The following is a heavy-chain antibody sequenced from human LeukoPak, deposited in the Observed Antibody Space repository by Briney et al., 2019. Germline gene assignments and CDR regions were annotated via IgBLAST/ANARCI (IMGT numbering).Heavy chain of an antibody. D-gene: IGHD2-2*01. CDR2: ISGSGGST. Sequence: HPGGSLRLSCAASGFTFSSYAMSWVRQAPGKGLEWVSAISGSGGSTYYADSVKGRFTISRDNSKNTLYLQMNSLRAEDTAVYYCAKDGLTCSSTSCYGPYYYYGMDVWGQGTTVTVSS. CDR1: GFTFSSYA. J-gene: IGHJ6*02. CDR3: AKDGLTCSSTSCYGPYYYYGMDV. V-gene: IGHV3-23*01.